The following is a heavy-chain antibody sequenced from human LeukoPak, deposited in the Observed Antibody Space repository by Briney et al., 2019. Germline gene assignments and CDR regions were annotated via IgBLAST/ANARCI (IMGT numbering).Heavy chain of an antibody. J-gene: IGHJ4*02. CDR2: IKSKTDGGTT. CDR1: GFTFSNAW. CDR3: TTDNLSNLGLWFRN. D-gene: IGHD3-10*01. Sequence: KPGGSLRLSCAASGFTFSNAWMSWVRQAPGKGLEWVGRIKSKTDGGTTDYAAPVKGRFTISRDDSKNTLYLQMNSLKTEDTAVYYCTTDNLSNLGLWFRNWRQGTLVTVSS. V-gene: IGHV3-15*01.